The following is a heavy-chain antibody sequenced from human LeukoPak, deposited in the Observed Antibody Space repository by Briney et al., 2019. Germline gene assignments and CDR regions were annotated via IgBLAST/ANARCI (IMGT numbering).Heavy chain of an antibody. J-gene: IGHJ4*02. CDR1: GFTFSNAW. CDR2: IKQDGSEK. V-gene: IGHV3-7*01. Sequence: PGGSLRLSCAASGFTFSNAWMSWVRQAPGKGLEWVANIKQDGSEKYYVDSVKGRFTVSRDNAKNSLYLQMNSLRAGDTAVYYCAREGGIVLIVYATSPLGDLNSDFDYWGQGTLVTVSS. D-gene: IGHD2-8*01. CDR3: AREGGIVLIVYATSPLGDLNSDFDY.